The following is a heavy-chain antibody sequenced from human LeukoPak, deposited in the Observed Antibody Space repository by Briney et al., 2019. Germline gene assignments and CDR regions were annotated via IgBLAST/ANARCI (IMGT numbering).Heavy chain of an antibody. D-gene: IGHD2-21*02. V-gene: IGHV3-53*01. CDR3: ARAPVTSGGGLDY. CDR1: GFSISSHF. J-gene: IGHJ4*02. CDR2: IYTGGIT. Sequence: GGSLRLSCAASGFSISSHFMTWVRQAPEKGLEWVSVIYTGGITHYADSVAGRFTISRDISKNTLYLQMNNLRVEDTAVYYCARAPVTSGGGLDYWGQGTLVTVSS.